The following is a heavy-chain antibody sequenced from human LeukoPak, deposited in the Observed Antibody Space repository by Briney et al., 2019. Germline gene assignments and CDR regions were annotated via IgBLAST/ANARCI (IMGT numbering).Heavy chain of an antibody. CDR1: GFTFSDYY. D-gene: IGHD3-10*01. CDR3: AKGNMFYYPSGSYYKGGQIDY. Sequence: PGGSLRLSCAASGFTFSDYYMSWIRQAPGKGLEWVSYISSSGSTIYYADSVKGRFTISRDNAKNSLYLQMNSLRAEDTALYYCAKGNMFYYPSGSYYKGGQIDYWGQGTLVTVSS. CDR2: ISSSGSTI. J-gene: IGHJ4*02. V-gene: IGHV3-11*01.